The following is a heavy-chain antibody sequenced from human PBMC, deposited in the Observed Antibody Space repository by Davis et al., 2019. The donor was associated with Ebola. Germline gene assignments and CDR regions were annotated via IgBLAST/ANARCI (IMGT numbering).Heavy chain of an antibody. CDR1: GSSFTSCW. Sequence: GESLKISCRGSGSSFTSCWISWVRRMPGKVLEWMGRIDPSDSYTNYSPSFQGHVTISADKSISTAYLQWSSLKASDTAMYYCARVVGAKPFDYWGQGTLVTVSS. J-gene: IGHJ4*02. D-gene: IGHD1-26*01. CDR2: IDPSDSYT. CDR3: ARVVGAKPFDY. V-gene: IGHV5-10-1*01.